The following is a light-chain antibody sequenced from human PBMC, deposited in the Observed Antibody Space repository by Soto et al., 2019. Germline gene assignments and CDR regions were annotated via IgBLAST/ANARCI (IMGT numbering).Light chain of an antibody. CDR3: EVYGMSLC. J-gene: IGKJ2*04. Sequence: RASLSCMASQSVSTSYVAWYQQKFGQAPRLLIYDASSRATGIPDRFSGSGSGTDFTLTICCFKPEEVSEYKCEVYGMSLC. CDR1: QSVSTSY. CDR2: DAS. V-gene: IGKV3-20*01.